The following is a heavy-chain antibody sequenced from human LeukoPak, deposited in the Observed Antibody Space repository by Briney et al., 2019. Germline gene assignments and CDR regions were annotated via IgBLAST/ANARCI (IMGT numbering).Heavy chain of an antibody. J-gene: IGHJ4*02. D-gene: IGHD6-19*01. V-gene: IGHV4-30-2*01. Sequence: SETLSLTCTVSGGSISSGAYYWSWIRQPPGKGLEWIGCIYHSGSIYYNPSLKSRVTISVDWSRKQFSLKLTSVTAADTAVYYCAAESERWLVRSWGQGTLVTVSS. CDR2: IYHSGSI. CDR1: GGSISSGAYY. CDR3: AAESERWLVRS.